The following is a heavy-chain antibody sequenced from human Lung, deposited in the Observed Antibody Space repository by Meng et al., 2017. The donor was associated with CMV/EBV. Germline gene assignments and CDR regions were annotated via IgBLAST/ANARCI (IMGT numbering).Heavy chain of an antibody. Sequence: GESLKISCVASPGFTLSGYSMHWVRQAPGKGLEWVALISYDGSTEYYADSVRGRFSISRDNSKKTLYVHMNSLRPEDTGIYYCARDVTTLGYSGMDVWGQGXTVTSSS. J-gene: IGHJ6*02. CDR3: ARDVTTLGYSGMDV. V-gene: IGHV3-30*04. CDR2: ISYDGSTE. D-gene: IGHD4-23*01. CDR1: PGFTLSGYS.